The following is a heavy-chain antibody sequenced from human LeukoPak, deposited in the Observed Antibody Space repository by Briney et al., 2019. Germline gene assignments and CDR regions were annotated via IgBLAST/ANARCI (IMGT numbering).Heavy chain of an antibody. D-gene: IGHD6-13*01. V-gene: IGHV4-39*07. CDR2: IYYSGST. CDR1: GGSISSSSYY. CDR3: ARDQYWEQLGYYFDY. Sequence: SETLSLTCTVSGGSISSSSYYWGWIRQPPGKGLEWIGSIYYSGSTYYNPSLKSRVTISVDTSKNQFSLKLSSVTAADTAVYYCARDQYWEQLGYYFDYWGQGTLVTVSS. J-gene: IGHJ4*02.